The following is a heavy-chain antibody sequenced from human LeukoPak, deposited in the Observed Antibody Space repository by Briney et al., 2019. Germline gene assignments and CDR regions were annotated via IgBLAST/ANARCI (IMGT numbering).Heavy chain of an antibody. J-gene: IGHJ4*02. CDR3: AKDNYDSSGYYLGDY. CDR2: ISGSGGST. CDR1: GFTFSSYA. D-gene: IGHD3-22*01. V-gene: IGHV3-23*01. Sequence: GGSLGLLCEASGFTFSSYAMSGVREAPGKGLEWVSAISGSGGSTYYADSVKGRFTISRDNSKNTLYLQMNSLRAEDTAVYYCAKDNYDSSGYYLGDYWGQGTLVTVSS.